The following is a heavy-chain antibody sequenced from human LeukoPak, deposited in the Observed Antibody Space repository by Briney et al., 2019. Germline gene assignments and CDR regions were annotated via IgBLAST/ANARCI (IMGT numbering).Heavy chain of an antibody. J-gene: IGHJ4*02. V-gene: IGHV4-59*01. CDR3: ARAGVTTVTNFDY. D-gene: IGHD4-11*01. CDR1: GGSFSGYY. CDR2: IYYSGST. Sequence: SETLSLTCAVYGGSFSGYYWSWIRQPPGKGLEWIGYIYYSGSTNYNPSLKSRVTISVDTSKNQFSLKLSSVTAADTAVYYCARAGVTTVTNFDYWGQGTLVTVSS.